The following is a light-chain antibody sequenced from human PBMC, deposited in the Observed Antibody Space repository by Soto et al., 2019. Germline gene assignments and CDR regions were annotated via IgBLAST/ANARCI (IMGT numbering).Light chain of an antibody. V-gene: IGKV1-39*01. J-gene: IGKJ1*01. CDR2: ATS. Sequence: DVQMTQSPSSLSAFVGDRVTITCRASQGVRNDLGWYQQKPGKAPKLLIYATSSLQSGVPSRFSGSGSGTDFTLTISSLQPEDFATYYCQQSYRIPWTFGQGTKVEIK. CDR3: QQSYRIPWT. CDR1: QGVRND.